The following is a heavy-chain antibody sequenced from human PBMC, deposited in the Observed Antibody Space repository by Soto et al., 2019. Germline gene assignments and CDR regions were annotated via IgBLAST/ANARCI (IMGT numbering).Heavy chain of an antibody. D-gene: IGHD3-9*01. J-gene: IGHJ4*02. CDR1: GDSMRTDYY. CDR3: ARLTTVRYFDY. CDR2: IYHSGSA. V-gene: IGHV4-38-2*01. Sequence: PSETLSLTCAVPGDSMRTDYYWGWVRQPPGKGLEWIGSIYHSGSAYYNPSLTSRVTISVDTSKNQFSLKVTSVTAADTAVYYCARLTTVRYFDYWGKGTLVTSPQ.